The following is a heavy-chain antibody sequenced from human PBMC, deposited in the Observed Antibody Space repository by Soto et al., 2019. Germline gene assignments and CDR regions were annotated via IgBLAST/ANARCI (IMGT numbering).Heavy chain of an antibody. D-gene: IGHD2-2*01. CDR1: GGTFSSYA. V-gene: IGHV1-69*01. J-gene: IGHJ6*02. CDR2: IIPISDTT. Sequence: QVQLVQSGAEVKKPGSSVKVSCKASGGTFSSYAISWVRQAPGQGLEWMGGIIPISDTTNYAQKFQGRVTITADESTSTAYMELSRLRSEDTAVYYCARSQGSSTSLEIYYYYYSGMDVWGQGTTVTVSS. CDR3: ARSQGSSTSLEIYYYYYSGMDV.